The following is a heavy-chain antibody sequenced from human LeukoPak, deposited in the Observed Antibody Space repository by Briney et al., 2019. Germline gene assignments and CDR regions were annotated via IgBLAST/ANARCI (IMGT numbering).Heavy chain of an antibody. CDR2: ISAYNGNT. CDR1: GYTFTSYG. J-gene: IGHJ3*02. CDR3: ARDATPLRYFESIDGDAFDI. D-gene: IGHD3-9*01. V-gene: IGHV1-18*01. Sequence: GASVKVSCKASGYTFTSYGISWVRQAPGQGLEWMGWISAYNGNTNYAQKLQGRVTMTTDTSTSTAYMELRSLRSDDTAVYYCARDATPLRYFESIDGDAFDIWGQGTMVTVSS.